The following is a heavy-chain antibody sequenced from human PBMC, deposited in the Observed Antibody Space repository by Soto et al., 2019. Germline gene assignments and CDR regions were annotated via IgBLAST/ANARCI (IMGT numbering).Heavy chain of an antibody. CDR3: ARAPGAPLVAAADYYYYGMDV. D-gene: IGHD6-13*01. CDR2: IGTAGDT. J-gene: IGHJ6*02. V-gene: IGHV3-13*01. CDR1: GFTFSSYD. Sequence: GGSLRLSCAASGFTFSSYDMHWVRQATGKGLEWVSAIGTAGDTYYPGSVKGRFTISRENAKNSLYLQMNSLRAGDTAVYYCARAPGAPLVAAADYYYYGMDVWGQGTTVTVSS.